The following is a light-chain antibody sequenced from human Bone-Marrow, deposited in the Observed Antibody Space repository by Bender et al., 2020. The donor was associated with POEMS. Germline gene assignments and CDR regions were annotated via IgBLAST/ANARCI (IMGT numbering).Light chain of an antibody. J-gene: IGLJ2*01. CDR3: LLYYGGARVV. Sequence: QTVVTQEPSLTVSQGGTVTLTCASSTGAVTSGYSPNWFQQKPGQAPRSLIYNTNNKHSWTPARFSGSLLGGKAALTLSGVQPEDEADYYCLLYYGGARVVFGGGTKLTVL. V-gene: IGLV7-43*01. CDR2: NTN. CDR1: TGAVTSGYS.